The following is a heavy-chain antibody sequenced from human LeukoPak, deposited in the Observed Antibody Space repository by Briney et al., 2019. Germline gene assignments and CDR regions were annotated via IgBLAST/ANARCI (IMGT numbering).Heavy chain of an antibody. Sequence: GGSLTLSCAASGFTFSSYAMCWVRQAPGKGLEWVSAISGSGGSNYNPDSVKGRFTISRANYKNKLYLQMNSLTADDTAGYYCATTLRSGVAFVMWAQGTMVSVSS. D-gene: IGHD3-16*01. CDR2: ISGSGGSN. CDR1: GFTFSSYA. J-gene: IGHJ3*02. CDR3: ATTLRSGVAFVM. V-gene: IGHV3-23*01.